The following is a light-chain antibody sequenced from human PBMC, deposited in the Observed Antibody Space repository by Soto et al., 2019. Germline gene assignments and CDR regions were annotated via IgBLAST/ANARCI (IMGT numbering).Light chain of an antibody. V-gene: IGKV3-20*01. CDR3: QQYGSWT. J-gene: IGKJ1*01. CDR2: GTF. Sequence: EIVLTQSPGTLSVSPGERATLSCRASDTISSDKLAWYQQKPGQPPSLLIYGTFSRATGIPDRFSGSGSGTDFTLTISRLEPEDSAIYYCQQYGSWTFGQGTKVEI. CDR1: DTISSDK.